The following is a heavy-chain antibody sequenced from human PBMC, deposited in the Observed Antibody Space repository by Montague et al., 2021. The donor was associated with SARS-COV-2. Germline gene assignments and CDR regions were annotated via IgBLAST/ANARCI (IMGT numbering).Heavy chain of an antibody. CDR1: GFTFTNAW. J-gene: IGHJ4*02. D-gene: IGHD3-22*01. Sequence: SLRLSCAVSGFTFTNAWMDWFRQAPGTGPEWVGRIKSNPDVGTSDYSVPVKGRFTISRDDSKNTLHLQMNSLKNEDTGDYYCVTVFDEWSVVRRSFWGQGTPVTVSS. CDR3: VTVFDEWSVVRRSF. V-gene: IGHV3-15*07. CDR2: IKSNPDVGTS.